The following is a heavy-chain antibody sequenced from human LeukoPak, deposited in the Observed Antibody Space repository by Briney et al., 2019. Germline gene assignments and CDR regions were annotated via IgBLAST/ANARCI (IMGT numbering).Heavy chain of an antibody. J-gene: IGHJ4*02. CDR3: ARGIRWFGEPYFDY. V-gene: IGHV4-39*01. CDR1: GGSISSSSYY. CDR2: IYYSGST. D-gene: IGHD3-10*01. Sequence: SETLSLTCTVSGGSISSSSYYWGWIRQPPGEGLEWIGSIYYSGSTYYNPSLKSRVTISVDTSKNQFSLKLSSVTAADTAVYYCARGIRWFGEPYFDYWGQGTLVTVSS.